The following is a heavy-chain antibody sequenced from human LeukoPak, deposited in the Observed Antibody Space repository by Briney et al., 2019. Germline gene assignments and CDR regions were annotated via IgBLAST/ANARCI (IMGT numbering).Heavy chain of an antibody. D-gene: IGHD3-10*01. Sequence: SQTLSLTCAISGDSVSSNSAAWNWIRQSPSRGPEWLGRTYYRSKWYNDYAVSVKSRITINPDTSKNQFSLQLNSVTPEDTAVYYCAREIIFGGQGITMVRGAKKPVPLIDYWGQGTLVTVSS. V-gene: IGHV6-1*01. CDR2: TYYRSKWYN. J-gene: IGHJ4*02. CDR1: GDSVSSNSAA. CDR3: AREIIFGGQGITMVRGAKKPVPLIDY.